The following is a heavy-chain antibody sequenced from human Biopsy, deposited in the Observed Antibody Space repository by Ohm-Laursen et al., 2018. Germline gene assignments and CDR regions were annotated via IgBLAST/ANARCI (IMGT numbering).Heavy chain of an antibody. CDR1: GDSLTSGPEN. D-gene: IGHD6-19*01. CDR2: IYSGGNT. CDR3: ARGRRTSGWPYFDN. J-gene: IGHJ4*02. Sequence: SETLSLTCTVSGDSLTSGPENWSWIRQSPGPGLEYIGFIYSGGNTNYNPSLKNRVTMSVDTSKNQFYLKLYSVTAADTAVYYCARGRRTSGWPYFDNWGQGALVIVSP. V-gene: IGHV4-61*01.